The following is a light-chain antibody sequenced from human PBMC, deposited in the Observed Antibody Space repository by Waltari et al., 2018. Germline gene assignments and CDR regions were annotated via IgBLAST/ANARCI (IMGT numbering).Light chain of an antibody. CDR1: GSNPGAGSD. V-gene: IGLV1-40*01. J-gene: IGLJ2*01. CDR2: GTS. Sequence: QSVLTQPPSLSGAPGQRVSIPCTGSGSNPGAGSDVTWYQQHQGKAPKLPIYGTSTRPPGVPDRFFGSQSGTSASLAITALQAEDEAEYYCQSYDTSLSVVFGGGTKLTVL. CDR3: QSYDTSLSVV.